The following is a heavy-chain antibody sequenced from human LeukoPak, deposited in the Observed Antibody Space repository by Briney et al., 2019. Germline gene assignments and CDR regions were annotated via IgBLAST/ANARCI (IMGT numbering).Heavy chain of an antibody. D-gene: IGHD3-16*02. CDR2: ISAYNGNT. CDR3: ARGKGSYYVWGSYRYTGLNYFDY. CDR1: GYTFTGYY. V-gene: IGHV1-18*04. Sequence: ASVKVSCKASGYTFTGYYMHWVRQAPGQGLEWMGWISAYNGNTNYAQKLQGRVTMTTDTSTSTAYMELRSLRSDDTAVYYCARGKGSYYVWGSYRYTGLNYFDYWGQGTLVTVSS. J-gene: IGHJ4*02.